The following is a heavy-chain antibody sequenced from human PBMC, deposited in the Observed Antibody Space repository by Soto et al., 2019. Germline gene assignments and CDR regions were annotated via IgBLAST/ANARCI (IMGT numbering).Heavy chain of an antibody. Sequence: GASVKVSCKASGYTFTRYVISWVRQAPGQGLEGMGWISGYNGDTNYAQKFQGRVSMTIDTSTTTAYMELRSLTSDDTAVYYCAKNGQPPYYYFGLDVWG. CDR3: AKNGQPPYYYFGLDV. CDR1: GYTFTRYV. J-gene: IGHJ6*02. V-gene: IGHV1-18*01. CDR2: ISGYNGDT. D-gene: IGHD2-8*01.